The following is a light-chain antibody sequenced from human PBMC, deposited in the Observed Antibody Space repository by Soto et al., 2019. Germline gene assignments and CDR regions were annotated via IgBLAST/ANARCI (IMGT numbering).Light chain of an antibody. V-gene: IGKV3-20*01. J-gene: IGKJ2*03. Sequence: EIVLTQCPGTLSLSSGERATLSCRATQSVNGNHLTWYQQKPGQAPRLLIYGASTRATGVPDRFSGSGSGTDFTLTISRLEPEDFAVYYCQEYGRSFGQGTKLEIK. CDR1: QSVNGNH. CDR3: QEYGRS. CDR2: GAS.